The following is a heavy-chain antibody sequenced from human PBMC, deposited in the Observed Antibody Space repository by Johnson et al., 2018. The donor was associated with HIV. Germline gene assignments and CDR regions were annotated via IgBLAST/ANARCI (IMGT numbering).Heavy chain of an antibody. CDR2: ISFDKNNK. CDR1: GFSRSDNY. CDR3: AKDLSGYSYGYGAFDI. D-gene: IGHD5-18*01. J-gene: IGHJ3*02. V-gene: IGHV3-30*18. Sequence: QMLLVESGGGLVKPGASLRLSCAASGFSRSDNYMSWIRQAPGKGLEWVAFISFDKNNKYYADSVKGRFTISRDNSKNTLYLQMNSLRAEDTAVYYCAKDLSGYSYGYGAFDIWGQGTMVTVSS.